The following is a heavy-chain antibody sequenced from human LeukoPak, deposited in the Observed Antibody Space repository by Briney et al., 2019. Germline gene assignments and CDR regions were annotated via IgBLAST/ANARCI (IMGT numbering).Heavy chain of an antibody. Sequence: TSQTLSLTCTVSGGSISSGSYYWSWIRQPAGKGLEWIGRIYTSGSTHYNPSLKSRVTLSVDTSKNQFSLKLRSVTAADTAVYYCASLPSNTVTHAYWGQGTLVTVSS. D-gene: IGHD4-11*01. CDR1: GGSISSGSYY. CDR3: ASLPSNTVTHAY. J-gene: IGHJ4*02. CDR2: IYTSGST. V-gene: IGHV4-61*02.